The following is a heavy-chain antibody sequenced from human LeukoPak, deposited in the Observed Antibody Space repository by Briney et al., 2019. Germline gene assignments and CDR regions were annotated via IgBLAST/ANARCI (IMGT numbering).Heavy chain of an antibody. CDR2: INHSGYT. CDR3: TRMTTGHDY. Sequence: SETLSLTCAVSGVSFNDYYWSWVRQTPGKGLEWIGEINHSGYTNDSPSLKSRVTLSIDTSRKQLSLNLRSVTVADTGIYYCTRMTTGHDYWGQGTLVTVSS. J-gene: IGHJ4*02. V-gene: IGHV4-34*01. CDR1: GVSFNDYY. D-gene: IGHD4-17*01.